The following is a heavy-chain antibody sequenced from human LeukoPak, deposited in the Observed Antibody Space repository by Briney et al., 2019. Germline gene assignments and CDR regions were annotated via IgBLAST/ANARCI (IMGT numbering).Heavy chain of an antibody. CDR2: VYNTGST. Sequence: SETLSLTCTVSGGSISSYYWSWIRQTPGKGLQWIGYVYNTGSTNYNSSLKSRVTISVDTSKNQFSLKLSSVTAADTAVYYCARLSWYYFDYWGQGTLVTVSS. J-gene: IGHJ4*02. CDR1: GGSISSYY. CDR3: ARLSWYYFDY. V-gene: IGHV4-59*01. D-gene: IGHD3-16*02.